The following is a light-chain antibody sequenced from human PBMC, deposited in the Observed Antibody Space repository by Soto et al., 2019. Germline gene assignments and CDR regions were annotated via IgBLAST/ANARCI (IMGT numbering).Light chain of an antibody. CDR2: AAS. Sequence: DIQMTQSPSSLSASVGDRVTITCRASQVINNYLNWYQLKPGRAPKFLIFAASTWQSGVPSRFSGSGSGTDFTLTISSLQPEDFATYYCQQSYSTPPTFGQGTKVEI. CDR1: QVINNY. CDR3: QQSYSTPPT. J-gene: IGKJ1*01. V-gene: IGKV1-39*01.